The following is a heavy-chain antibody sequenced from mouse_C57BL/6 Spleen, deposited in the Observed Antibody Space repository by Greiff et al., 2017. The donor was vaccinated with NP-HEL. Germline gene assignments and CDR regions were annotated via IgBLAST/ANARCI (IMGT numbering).Heavy chain of an antibody. CDR1: GYTFTSYW. CDR2: IYPGSGST. V-gene: IGHV1-55*01. J-gene: IGHJ3*01. CDR3: ARGGLLRRTWFAY. Sequence: VQLQQSGAELVKPGASVKMSCKASGYTFTSYWITWVKQRPGQGLEWIGDIYPGSGSTNYNEKFKSKATLTVDNSSSTAYMQLSSLTSEDSAVYYSARGGLLRRTWFAYWGQGTLVTVSA. D-gene: IGHD2-3*01.